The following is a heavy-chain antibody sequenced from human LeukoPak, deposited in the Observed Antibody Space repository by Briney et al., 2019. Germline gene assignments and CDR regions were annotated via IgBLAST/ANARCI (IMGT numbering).Heavy chain of an antibody. D-gene: IGHD5-18*01. Sequence: GASVKVSCKASGGTFSSYAISWVRQAPGQGLEWMGGIIPIFGTANYAQKFQGRVTITTDESTSTAYMELSSLRSEDTAVYYCARFHPRVDTAPTGANYYMDVWGKGTTVAVSS. CDR3: ARFHPRVDTAPTGANYYMDV. J-gene: IGHJ6*03. CDR1: GGTFSSYA. CDR2: IIPIFGTA. V-gene: IGHV1-69*05.